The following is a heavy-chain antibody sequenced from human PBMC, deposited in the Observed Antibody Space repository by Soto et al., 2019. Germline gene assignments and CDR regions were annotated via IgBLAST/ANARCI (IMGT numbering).Heavy chain of an antibody. Sequence: SETLSLTCTVSGGSISSYYWSWIRQPPGKGLEWIGYIYYSGSTNYNPSLKSRVTISVDTSKNQFSLKLSSVTAADTAVYYCARVYDVYLDFWGQGTLVTSPQ. CDR3: ARVYDVYLDF. V-gene: IGHV4-59*01. CDR2: IYYSGST. D-gene: IGHD3-3*01. J-gene: IGHJ4*02. CDR1: GGSISSYY.